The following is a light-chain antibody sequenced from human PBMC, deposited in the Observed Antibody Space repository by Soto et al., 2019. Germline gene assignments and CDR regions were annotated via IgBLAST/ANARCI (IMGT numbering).Light chain of an antibody. Sequence: QSVLTQPASVSGSPGQSITISCTGTSSDVGAYTSVSRYQQHPGKAPKLIIYEVSNRPPGVSTRFSGSKSASTASLTISGLQAEDEAHYYCSSYTSDNRDYVFGTGTKVTVL. CDR1: SSDVGAYTS. CDR2: EVS. J-gene: IGLJ1*01. V-gene: IGLV2-14*01. CDR3: SSYTSDNRDYV.